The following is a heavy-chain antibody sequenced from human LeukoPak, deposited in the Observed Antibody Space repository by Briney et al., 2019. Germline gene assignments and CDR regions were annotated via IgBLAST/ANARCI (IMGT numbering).Heavy chain of an antibody. Sequence: SETLSLTCTVSGGSTSSYYWSWIRQPPGKGLEWIGYIYYSGSTNYNPSLKSRVTISVDTSKNQFSLKLSSVTAADRAVYYCARGSGVLLWFGELFAFDIWGQGTMVTVSS. CDR1: GGSTSSYY. CDR3: ARGSGVLLWFGELFAFDI. D-gene: IGHD3-10*01. J-gene: IGHJ3*02. V-gene: IGHV4-59*01. CDR2: IYYSGST.